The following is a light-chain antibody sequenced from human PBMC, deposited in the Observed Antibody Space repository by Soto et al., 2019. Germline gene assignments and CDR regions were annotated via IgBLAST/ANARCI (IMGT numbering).Light chain of an antibody. V-gene: IGKV3-20*01. CDR3: QQYGGSPSVT. Sequence: EIVLTQSPGTLSLFPGERATLSCRASQSVSSSYLAWYQQRPGQAPRLLIHQASSRATGIPDRFSGSGSGTDFTLTISRLEPEDFAVYYCQQYGGSPSVTFGGGTKVDIK. CDR1: QSVSSSY. CDR2: QAS. J-gene: IGKJ4*01.